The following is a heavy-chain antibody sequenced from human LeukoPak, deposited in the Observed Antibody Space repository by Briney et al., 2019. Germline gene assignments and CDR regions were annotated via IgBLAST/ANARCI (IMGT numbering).Heavy chain of an antibody. CDR2: ISSSSSYI. D-gene: IGHD6-6*01. Sequence: GGSLRLSCAASGFTFSSYSMNWVRQAPGKGLEWVSSISSSSSYIYYADSVKGRFTISRDNAKNSLYLQMNSLRAEDTAVYYCAKSITTRPFDHWGQGTLVTVSS. V-gene: IGHV3-21*01. CDR3: AKSITTRPFDH. J-gene: IGHJ4*02. CDR1: GFTFSSYS.